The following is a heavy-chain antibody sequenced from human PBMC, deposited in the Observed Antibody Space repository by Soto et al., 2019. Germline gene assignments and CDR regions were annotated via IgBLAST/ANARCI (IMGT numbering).Heavy chain of an antibody. J-gene: IGHJ4*02. V-gene: IGHV3-23*01. D-gene: IGHD1-26*01. CDR2: VSNSFSDGNT. Sequence: GGSRRHACTASEFSFRKYAVNWVSQDPGKGLEWVSAVSNSFSDGNTHYAVSVRGRFTISRDNDKNTVFLEMSSLRAEDTALYYCAKVFTPGGWNYFDYCGQVTRITVSS. CDR3: AKVFTPGGWNYFDY. CDR1: EFSFRKYA.